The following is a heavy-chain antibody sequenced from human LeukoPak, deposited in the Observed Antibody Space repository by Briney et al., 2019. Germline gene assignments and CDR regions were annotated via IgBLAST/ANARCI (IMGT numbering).Heavy chain of an antibody. Sequence: KTGGSLRLSCAASGFTVSTTYMNWVRQSPGKGLEWVSSISSRSHYIYYADSVKGRFTISRDNAKNSLYLQMNSLRAEDTAVYYCSGLYNYGMDVWGQGTTVTVSS. J-gene: IGHJ6*02. V-gene: IGHV3-21*01. CDR1: GFTVSTTY. CDR3: SGLYNYGMDV. CDR2: ISSRSHYI.